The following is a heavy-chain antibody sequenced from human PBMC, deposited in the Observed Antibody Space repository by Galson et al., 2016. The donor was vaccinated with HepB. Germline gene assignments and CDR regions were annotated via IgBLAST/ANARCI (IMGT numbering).Heavy chain of an antibody. Sequence: SETLSLTCAVYGGSFSGYYWSWIRQPPGKGLEWIGEINHSGSTNYNPSLKSRVTISVDTSKNQFSLKLSSVTAADTAVYYCVRDTYVSPRTAFDIWGQGTMVTGSS. D-gene: IGHD3-16*01. V-gene: IGHV4-34*01. CDR3: VRDTYVSPRTAFDI. CDR1: GGSFSGYY. CDR2: INHSGST. J-gene: IGHJ3*02.